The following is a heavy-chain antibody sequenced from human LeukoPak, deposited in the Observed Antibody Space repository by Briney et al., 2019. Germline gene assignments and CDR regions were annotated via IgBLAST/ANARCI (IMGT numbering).Heavy chain of an antibody. J-gene: IGHJ3*02. CDR1: GFTFSSYA. V-gene: IGHV3-30*04. CDR3: ARDALTDYSRAFDI. D-gene: IGHD3-16*01. CDR2: ISYDGSNE. Sequence: PGRSLRLSCVASGFTFSSYAMHWVRQAPGKGLEWVAVISYDGSNEYYADSVKGRFTISRDNSKNTLYLQMNSLRVEDTAVYYCARDALTDYSRAFDIWGQGTMVTVSS.